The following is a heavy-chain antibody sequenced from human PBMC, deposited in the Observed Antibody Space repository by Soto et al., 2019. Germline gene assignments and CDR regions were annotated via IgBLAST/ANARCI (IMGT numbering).Heavy chain of an antibody. CDR2: INPSGGST. CDR1: VYTFTSYY. J-gene: IGHJ4*02. Sequence: GASVKVSCNASVYTFTSYYIHCVRQAPGQGLEWMGIINPSGGSTSYAQKFQGRVTMTRDTSTSTVYMELSSLRSDDTAVYYCARAYLVVTAMGYWGQGTLVTVSS. CDR3: ARAYLVVTAMGY. D-gene: IGHD2-21*02. V-gene: IGHV1-46*01.